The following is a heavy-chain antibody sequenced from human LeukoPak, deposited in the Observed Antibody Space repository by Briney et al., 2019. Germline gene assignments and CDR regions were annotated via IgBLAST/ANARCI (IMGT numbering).Heavy chain of an antibody. CDR3: ARDAYYYDSSSYYRNAFDI. D-gene: IGHD3-22*01. CDR2: IYAITITI. Sequence: GGSLRLCCSKTGCTVTDYYMSWTCQAPWKRLEWHSYIYAITITISYGASVKGRFTISRDNAKNSLYLQMYSLRAEDTAVYYCARDAYYYDSSSYYRNAFDIWGQGTVVTVSS. V-gene: IGHV3-11*01. CDR1: GCTVTDYY. J-gene: IGHJ3*02.